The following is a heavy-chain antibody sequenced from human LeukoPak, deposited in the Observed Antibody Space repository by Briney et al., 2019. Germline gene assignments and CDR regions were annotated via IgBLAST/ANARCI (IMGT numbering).Heavy chain of an antibody. D-gene: IGHD1-26*01. J-gene: IGHJ4*02. V-gene: IGHV4-4*07. CDR1: GGSISSYY. CDR2: VYTSGST. Sequence: TSETLSLTCTVSGGSISSYYWSWIRQPAGKGLEWIGRVYTSGSTNYNPSLKSRVTMSVDTSKNQFSLKLSSVTAADTAVYYCARDRGNSIVGADFDSWGQGTLVTASS. CDR3: ARDRGNSIVGADFDS.